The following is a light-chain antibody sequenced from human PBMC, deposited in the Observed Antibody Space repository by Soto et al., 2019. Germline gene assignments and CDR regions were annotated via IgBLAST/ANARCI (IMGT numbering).Light chain of an antibody. CDR3: QQYYLYPLT. CDR2: DAF. Sequence: DVQMTQSPSTLSASIGDRVFITCRASQSVGTWLAWYRQKPGKAPDLLIYDAFNLESGVPSRFSGSGSGTEFTLTINGLQPADFATYYCQQYYLYPLTFGGGTKVE. J-gene: IGKJ4*01. V-gene: IGKV1-5*01. CDR1: QSVGTW.